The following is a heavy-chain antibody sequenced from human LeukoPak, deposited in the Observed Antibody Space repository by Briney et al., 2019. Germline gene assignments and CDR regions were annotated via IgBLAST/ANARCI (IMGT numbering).Heavy chain of an antibody. V-gene: IGHV1-69*06. D-gene: IGHD2-15*01. CDR2: IIPIFGTA. Sequence: ASVKVSCKASGGTFSSYAISWVRQAPGQGLEWMGGIIPIFGTANYAQKFQGRVTITADKSTSTAYMELSSLRSEDTAVYYCANLCSGGSCYSGLGLDYWGQGTLVTVSS. CDR1: GGTFSSYA. J-gene: IGHJ4*02. CDR3: ANLCSGGSCYSGLGLDY.